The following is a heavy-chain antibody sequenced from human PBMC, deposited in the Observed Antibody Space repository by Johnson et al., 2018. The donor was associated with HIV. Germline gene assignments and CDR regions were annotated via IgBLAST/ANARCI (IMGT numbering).Heavy chain of an antibody. J-gene: IGHJ3*02. CDR1: GFTFDDYG. CDR2: INWNSGSI. V-gene: IGHV3-20*04. Sequence: VQLVESGGGLVQPGGSLRLSCAASGFTFDDYGMSWVRQAPGKGLEWVSGINWNSGSIGYADSVKGRFTISRDNAKNSLYLQMNSLTAEDTAVYYCARGLAVAGTENAFDIWGQGTMVTVSS. CDR3: ARGLAVAGTENAFDI. D-gene: IGHD6-19*01.